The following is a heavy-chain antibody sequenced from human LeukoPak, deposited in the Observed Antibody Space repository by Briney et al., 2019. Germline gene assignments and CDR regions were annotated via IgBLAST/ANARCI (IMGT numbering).Heavy chain of an antibody. CDR2: IYHSGST. V-gene: IGHV4-38-2*02. Sequence: SETLSLTCTVSGYSISSGYYWGWIRQPPGKGLEWIGSIYHSGSTYYNPSLKSRVTISVDTSKNQFSLKLSSVTAADTAVYYCARDSPYYYGSGSATYYMDVWGKGTTVTISS. CDR3: ARDSPYYYGSGSATYYMDV. CDR1: GYSISSGYY. J-gene: IGHJ6*03. D-gene: IGHD3-10*01.